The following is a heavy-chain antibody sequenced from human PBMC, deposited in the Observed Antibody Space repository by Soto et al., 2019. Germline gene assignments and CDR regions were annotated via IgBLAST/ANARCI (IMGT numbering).Heavy chain of an antibody. D-gene: IGHD2-8*02. J-gene: IGHJ5*02. CDR2: IGGSGGYI. CDR1: GFAFSSYS. Sequence: GGSLRLSCAVSGFAFSSYSMNWVRQAPGKGLEWVSSIGGSGGYIYYADSVKGRFTISRDNTKNSLYLQMNSLRAEDTALYYFGRGGGVIPHLNWFVPWGQGTLVTVSS. CDR3: GRGGGVIPHLNWFVP. V-gene: IGHV3-21*01.